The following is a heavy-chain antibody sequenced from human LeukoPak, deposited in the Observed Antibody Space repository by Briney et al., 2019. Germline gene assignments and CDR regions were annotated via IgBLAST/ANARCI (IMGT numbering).Heavy chain of an antibody. CDR2: ISYDGSNK. CDR1: GFTFSSYG. D-gene: IGHD5-18*01. CDR3: AKSPGYGKYYFDY. Sequence: GGSLRLSCAASGFTFSSYGIHWVRQAPGKGLEWVAVISYDGSNKYYADSVKGRFTISRDNSKNTLYLQMNSLRAEDTAVYYCAKSPGYGKYYFDYWGQGTLVTVSS. V-gene: IGHV3-30*18. J-gene: IGHJ4*02.